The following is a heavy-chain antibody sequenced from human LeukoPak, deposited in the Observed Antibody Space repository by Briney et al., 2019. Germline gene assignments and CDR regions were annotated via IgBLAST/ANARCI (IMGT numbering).Heavy chain of an antibody. D-gene: IGHD3-16*02. CDR1: GFTFSSYS. Sequence: GGSLRPSCAASGFTFSSYSMNWVRQAPGKGLEWVSYISSSSSTIYYADSVKGRFTISRDNAKNSLYLQMNSLRAEDTAVYYCASAHYDYVWGSYRHSNFDYWGQGTLATVSS. CDR3: ASAHYDYVWGSYRHSNFDY. J-gene: IGHJ4*02. CDR2: ISSSSSTI. V-gene: IGHV3-48*04.